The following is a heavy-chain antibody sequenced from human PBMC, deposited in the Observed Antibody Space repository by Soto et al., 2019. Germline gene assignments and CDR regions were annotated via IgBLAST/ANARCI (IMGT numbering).Heavy chain of an antibody. CDR1: GYTFTSYA. V-gene: IGHV1-3*01. J-gene: IGHJ5*02. CDR3: ARDPKDRPSRGWFDP. CDR2: INAGNGNT. Sequence: ASVKVSCEASGYTFTSYAMHWVRQAPGQRLEWMGWINAGNGNTKYSQKFQGRVTITRDTSASTAYMELSSLRSEDTAVYYCARDPKDRPSRGWFDPWGQGTLVTVSS. D-gene: IGHD3-16*01.